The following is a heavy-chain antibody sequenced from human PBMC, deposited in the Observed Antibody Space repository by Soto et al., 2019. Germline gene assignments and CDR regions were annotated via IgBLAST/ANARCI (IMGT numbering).Heavy chain of an antibody. J-gene: IGHJ4*02. CDR2: IRQDGSEK. V-gene: IGHV3-7*01. D-gene: IGHD3-9*01. CDR1: GFTFCSYW. CDR3: ARDAPIYDILTGYYWSYFDY. Sequence: GGSLRLSCAASGFTFCSYWMTLVRQAPGKGLEWVANIRQDGSEKYYVDSVKGRFTISRDNAKNSLYLQMNSLRAEDTAVYYCARDAPIYDILTGYYWSYFDYWGQGTLVTVSS.